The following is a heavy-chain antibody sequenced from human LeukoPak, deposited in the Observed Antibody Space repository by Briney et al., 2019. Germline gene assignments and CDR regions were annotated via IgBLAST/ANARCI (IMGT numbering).Heavy chain of an antibody. V-gene: IGHV4-59*08. J-gene: IGHJ5*02. CDR1: DGSISNYY. CDR2: IYYSGST. Sequence: SETLSLSGTGSDGSISNYYWSWVRQPPGKGLEGIGYIYYSGSTNYNPSLKSRVTMSVDTSKNQFSLKLSSVTAADTAVYYCARNAAVATSRSWFDPWGQGTLVTVSS. CDR3: ARNAAVATSRSWFDP. D-gene: IGHD6-19*01.